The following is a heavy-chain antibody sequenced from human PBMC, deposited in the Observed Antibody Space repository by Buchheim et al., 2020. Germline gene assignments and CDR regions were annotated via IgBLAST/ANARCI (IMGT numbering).Heavy chain of an antibody. CDR2: INPSGGST. CDR3: ARDACSGGSCYYYGMDV. Sequence: QVQLVQSGAEVKKPGASVKVSCKASGYTFTSYYMHWVRQAPGQGLEWMGIINPSGGSTSYAQKFQGRVTMPRDTSTSTVYMELSSLRSEDTAVYYCARDACSGGSCYYYGMDVWGQGTT. V-gene: IGHV1-46*01. J-gene: IGHJ6*02. CDR1: GYTFTSYY. D-gene: IGHD2-15*01.